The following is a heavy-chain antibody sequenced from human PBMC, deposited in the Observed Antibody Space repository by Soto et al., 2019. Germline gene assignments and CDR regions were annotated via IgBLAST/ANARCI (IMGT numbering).Heavy chain of an antibody. J-gene: IGHJ5*02. CDR2: IYYSGST. CDR3: ARGGHTGYCSSTSCYGNNWFDP. Sequence: QVQLQESGPGLVKPSQTLSLTCTVSGGSISSGGYYWSWIRQHPGKVLAWLGYIYYSGSTYYNPSLKSRVTISVDTSKNQFSLKLSSVTAADTAVYYCARGGHTGYCSSTSCYGNNWFDPWGQGTLVTVSS. D-gene: IGHD2-2*01. CDR1: GGSISSGGYY. V-gene: IGHV4-31*03.